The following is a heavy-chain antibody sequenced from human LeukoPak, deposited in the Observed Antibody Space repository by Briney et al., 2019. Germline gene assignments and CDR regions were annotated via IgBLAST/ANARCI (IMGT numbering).Heavy chain of an antibody. J-gene: IGHJ5*02. CDR1: GYTFTGYY. Sequence: ASVKVSCKAAGYTFTGYYMHWVRQAPGQGLEWMGWINPDSGSTNYAQKFQGRVTMTRDTSISTAYMDLSRLRSDDTAVYYCALAAAGLNYFDPWGQGTLVTVSS. CDR2: INPDSGST. D-gene: IGHD6-13*01. CDR3: ALAAAGLNYFDP. V-gene: IGHV1-2*02.